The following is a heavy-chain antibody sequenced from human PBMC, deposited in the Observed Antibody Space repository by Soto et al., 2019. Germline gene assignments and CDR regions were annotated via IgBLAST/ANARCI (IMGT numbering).Heavy chain of an antibody. CDR1: GDSVSRNSGA. J-gene: IGHJ4*02. V-gene: IGHV6-1*01. Sequence: SQTLSLTCAISGDSVSRNSGAWNWIRQSPSRGLEWLGRTYYRSKWYTDYALSVKSRITINPETSKNRFSLQLTSLTSEDTASYYCARPQSRGGHKTDHWGQGTLVTVSS. CDR3: ARPQSRGGHKTDH. CDR2: TYYRSKWYT. D-gene: IGHD2-15*01.